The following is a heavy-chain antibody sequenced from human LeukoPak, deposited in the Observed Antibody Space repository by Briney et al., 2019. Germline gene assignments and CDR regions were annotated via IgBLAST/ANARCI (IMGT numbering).Heavy chain of an antibody. CDR1: GGSFSGYY. J-gene: IGHJ5*02. D-gene: IGHD6-19*01. Sequence: PSETLSLTCAVYGGSFSGYYWSWIRPPPGKGLEWIGEINHSGSTNYNPSLKSRVTISVDTSKNQFSLKLSSVTAADTAVYYCARGGPNSSGWYGRINWFDPWGQGTLVTVSS. CDR2: INHSGST. V-gene: IGHV4-34*01. CDR3: ARGGPNSSGWYGRINWFDP.